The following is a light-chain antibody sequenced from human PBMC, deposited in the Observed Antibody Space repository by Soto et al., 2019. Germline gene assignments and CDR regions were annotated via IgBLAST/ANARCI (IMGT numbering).Light chain of an antibody. V-gene: IGKV1-12*01. CDR2: GAS. CDR1: QGISSW. CDR3: HQAISFPRT. J-gene: IGKJ1*01. Sequence: DIQMTQSPSSVSASVGDRVTITCRASQGISSWLAWYQQRPGKAPKLLIYGASSLQSGVPSRFSGSRSRTDFTLTISSLQPDDFATYYCHQAISFPRTCGQGTKVEIK.